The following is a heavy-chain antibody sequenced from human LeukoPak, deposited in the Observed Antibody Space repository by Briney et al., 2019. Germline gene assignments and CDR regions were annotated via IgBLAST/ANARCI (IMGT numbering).Heavy chain of an antibody. CDR2: ISGSGGST. CDR1: GFTFSNYA. D-gene: IGHD1-26*01. V-gene: IGHV3-23*01. Sequence: GGSLRLSCAASGFTFSNYAMSWVRQAPGKGLEWVSAISGSGGSTYYADSVKGRFTISRDNSKNTLYLQMNSLRAEDTAVYYCAKALGSYSRGDFDYWGQGTLVTVSS. J-gene: IGHJ4*02. CDR3: AKALGSYSRGDFDY.